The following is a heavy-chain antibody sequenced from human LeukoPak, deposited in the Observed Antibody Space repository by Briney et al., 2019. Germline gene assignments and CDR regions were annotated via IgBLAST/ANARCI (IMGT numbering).Heavy chain of an antibody. J-gene: IGHJ6*03. CDR1: GYSITNSYY. CDR3: ARAVVVRNRRYYYYYYMDV. CDR2: LYHSGST. Sequence: SETLSLTCTVSGYSITNSYYRCGIRLPPGKRLEWIVSLYHSGSTYYNPSLKSRVTTSVDTSKNRFSLKLTSVTAADTAVYYCARAVVVRNRRYYYYYYMDVWGKGTTVIVSS. D-gene: IGHD2-15*01. V-gene: IGHV4-38-2*02.